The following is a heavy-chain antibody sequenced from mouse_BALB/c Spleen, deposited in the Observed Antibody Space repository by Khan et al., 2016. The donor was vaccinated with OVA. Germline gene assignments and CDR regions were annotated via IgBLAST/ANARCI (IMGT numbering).Heavy chain of an antibody. CDR3: ARREKYGYDPSWFAY. V-gene: IGHV1-61*01. Sequence: QVQLQQPGAELVRPGASVKLSCKASGYTFTSYWMNWVKQRPGHGLEWIGRLDPSDSETHYTQIFQDKATLTVDTSSTTAYMQLSSLTSEDSAVDVCARREKYGYDPSWFAYWGQGTLFTVSA. CDR2: LDPSDSET. CDR1: GYTFTSYW. D-gene: IGHD2-14*01. J-gene: IGHJ3*01.